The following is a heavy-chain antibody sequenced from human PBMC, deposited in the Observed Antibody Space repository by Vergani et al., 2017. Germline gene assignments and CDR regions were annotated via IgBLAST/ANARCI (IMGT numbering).Heavy chain of an antibody. Sequence: EVQLVESGGGLVQPGGSLRLSCAASGFTFSSYSMNWVRQAPGKGLEWVSYISSSSSTIYYADSVKGRFTISRDNAKNSLYLQMNSLRAEDTAVYYCARDRTTTAMVLGILDYWGQGTLVTVSS. V-gene: IGHV3-48*04. CDR3: ARDRTTTAMVLGILDY. CDR2: ISSSSSTI. D-gene: IGHD5-18*01. CDR1: GFTFSSYS. J-gene: IGHJ4*02.